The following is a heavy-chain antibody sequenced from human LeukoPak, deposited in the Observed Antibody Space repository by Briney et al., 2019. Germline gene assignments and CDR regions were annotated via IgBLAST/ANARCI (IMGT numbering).Heavy chain of an antibody. CDR1: GFTFSSYA. V-gene: IGHV3-30-3*01. J-gene: IGHJ4*02. D-gene: IGHD2-2*01. Sequence: PGGSLRLSCAASGFTFSSYAMHWVRQAPGKGLEWVAVISYDGSNKYYADSVKGRFTISRDNSKNTLYLQMNSLRAEDTAVYYCARRSSTSFGYWGQGTLVTVSS. CDR2: ISYDGSNK. CDR3: ARRSSTSFGY.